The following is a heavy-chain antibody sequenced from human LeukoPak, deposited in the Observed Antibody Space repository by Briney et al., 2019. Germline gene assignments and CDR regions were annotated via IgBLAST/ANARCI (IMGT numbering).Heavy chain of an antibody. CDR2: IYTSGST. D-gene: IGHD2-2*02. V-gene: IGHV4-4*07. Sequence: PSETLSLTCTVSGGSISSYYWSWIRQPAGKGLEWIGRIYTSGSTNYNPSLKSRVTMSVDTSKNQFSLNLSSVTAADTAVYYCAREGYCSGTSCHNFNYWGQGTLVTVSS. CDR1: GGSISSYY. J-gene: IGHJ4*02. CDR3: AREGYCSGTSCHNFNY.